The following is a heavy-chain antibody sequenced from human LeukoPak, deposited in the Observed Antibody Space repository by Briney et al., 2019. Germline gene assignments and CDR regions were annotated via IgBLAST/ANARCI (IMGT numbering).Heavy chain of an antibody. Sequence: SEALSLTCTVSGGSISSSTYYWAWIRQSPGKGLEWIGSITYSGSTYYNPSLESRVTISVDTSKNQFSLRLISVTAVDTAVYYCARQGVGATDCWGQGTLVTVSS. CDR3: ARQGVGATDC. CDR2: ITYSGST. J-gene: IGHJ4*02. D-gene: IGHD1-26*01. V-gene: IGHV4-39*01. CDR1: GGSISSSTYY.